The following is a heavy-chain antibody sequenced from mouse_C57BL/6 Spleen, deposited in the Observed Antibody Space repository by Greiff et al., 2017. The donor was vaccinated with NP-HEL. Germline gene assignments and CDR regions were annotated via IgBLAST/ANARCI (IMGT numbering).Heavy chain of an antibody. V-gene: IGHV14-2*01. D-gene: IGHD2-5*01. Sequence: VQLQQSGAELVKPGASVKLSCTASGFNIKDYYMHWVKQRTEQGLEWIGRIDPEDGETKYAPKFQGNATITADTSSNTAYLQLSSLTSEDTAVYYCARRENSNYHYYAMDYWGQGTSVTVSS. CDR1: GFNIKDYY. J-gene: IGHJ4*01. CDR2: IDPEDGET. CDR3: ARRENSNYHYYAMDY.